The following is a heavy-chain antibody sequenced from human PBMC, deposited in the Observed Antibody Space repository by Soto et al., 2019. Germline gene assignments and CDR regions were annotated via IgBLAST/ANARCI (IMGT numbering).Heavy chain of an antibody. CDR3: ARDIREVNYGGNTYYYYGMDV. CDR1: GFTFSSYA. D-gene: IGHD4-17*01. Sequence: GGSLRLSCAASGFTFSSYAMHWVRQAPGKGLEWVAVISYDGSNKYYADSVKGRFTISRDNSKNTLYLQMNSLRAEDTAVYYCARDIREVNYGGNTYYYYGMDVWGQGTTVTVYS. CDR2: ISYDGSNK. J-gene: IGHJ6*02. V-gene: IGHV3-30-3*01.